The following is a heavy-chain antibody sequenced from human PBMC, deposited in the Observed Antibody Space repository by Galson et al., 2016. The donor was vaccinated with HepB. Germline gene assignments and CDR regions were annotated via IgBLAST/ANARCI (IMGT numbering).Heavy chain of an antibody. J-gene: IGHJ5*02. CDR2: ISFNGTNK. V-gene: IGHV3-30*03. Sequence: SLRLSCAASGFNLADYGMHWVRQAPGKGLEWVSVISFNGTNKYYADSVRGRFTISRDLSKTTLYLDMNSLRPDDTAFYYWERGGYYYDSSGYYFLKSWGQGTLVTVSS. CDR1: GFNLADYG. D-gene: IGHD3-22*01. CDR3: ERGGYYYDSSGYYFLKS.